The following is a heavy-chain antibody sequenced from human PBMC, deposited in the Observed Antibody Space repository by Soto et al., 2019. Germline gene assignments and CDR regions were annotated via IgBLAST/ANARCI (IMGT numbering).Heavy chain of an antibody. CDR1: EFAFGDDS. Sequence: GGSLRLACRDSEFAFGDDSVSWFRQGPGKGLEWLRLIKSITYAGTTEYAASEKDRFTISRHDSTRTAYQQMHSLPTQDTGVYYCSRVEHDEVPFDSWGQGSMATVSS. D-gene: IGHD1-1*01. CDR3: SRVEHDEVPFDS. V-gene: IGHV3-49*03. J-gene: IGHJ4*02. CDR2: IKSITYAGTT.